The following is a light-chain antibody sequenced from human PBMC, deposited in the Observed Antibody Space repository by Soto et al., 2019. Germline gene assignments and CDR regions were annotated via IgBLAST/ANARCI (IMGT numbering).Light chain of an antibody. CDR2: EVS. Sequence: QSALTQPASVSGSPGQSITISCTGTSSDIGGYNYVSWYQHHPGKAPKVIIYEVSNRPSGVSSRFSGSKSGNTASLTISGLQAEDEADYFCSSYTSISTLVFGGGTKVTVL. V-gene: IGLV2-14*01. CDR1: SSDIGGYNY. CDR3: SSYTSISTLV. J-gene: IGLJ3*02.